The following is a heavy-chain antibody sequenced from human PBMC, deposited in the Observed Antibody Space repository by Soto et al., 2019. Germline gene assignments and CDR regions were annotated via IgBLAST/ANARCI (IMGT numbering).Heavy chain of an antibody. CDR1: GGSSSSGDYS. Sequence: SETLSLTCPVSGGSSSSGDYSWSWVRQSPGKGLEWIGHIYNSGITYYNPSLKSRVVISIDTSRNQFSLRLNSLTAADRAVYFCARGVTVFGLVSRFWFDPWGQGTVVTVSS. CDR3: ARGVTVFGLVSRFWFDP. CDR2: IYNSGIT. V-gene: IGHV4-30-4*01. D-gene: IGHD3-3*01. J-gene: IGHJ5*02.